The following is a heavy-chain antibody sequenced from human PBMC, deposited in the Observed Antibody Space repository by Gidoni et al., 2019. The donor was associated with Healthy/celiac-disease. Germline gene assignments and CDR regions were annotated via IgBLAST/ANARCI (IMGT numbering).Heavy chain of an antibody. J-gene: IGHJ6*02. CDR3: AREVNTVTTARHHGPYYYYGMDV. CDR2: ISSSGSTI. CDR1: GFTFSDYY. Sequence: QVQLVESGGGLFKPGGSLRLSCAAPGFTFSDYYMCWIRQAPGKGLEWVSYISSSGSTIYYADSVKGRFTISRDNAKNSLYLQMNSLRAEDTAVYYCAREVNTVTTARHHGPYYYYGMDVWGQGTTVTVSS. D-gene: IGHD4-17*01. V-gene: IGHV3-11*01.